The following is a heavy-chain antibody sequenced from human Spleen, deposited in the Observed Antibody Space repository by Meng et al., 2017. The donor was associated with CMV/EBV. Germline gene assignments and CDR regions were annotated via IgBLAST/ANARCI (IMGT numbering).Heavy chain of an antibody. CDR3: ARDALGAEYPYFDY. CDR2: ISSSSSYI. D-gene: IGHD2-2*01. J-gene: IGHJ4*02. CDR1: GFTFSSYS. Sequence: EVQLVESGGGLVKPGGSLRLCCAASGFTFSSYSMNWVRQAPGKGLEWVSSISSSSSYIYYADSVKGRFTISRDNAKNSLYLQMNSLRAEDTAVYYCARDALGAEYPYFDYWGQGTLVTVAS. V-gene: IGHV3-21*01.